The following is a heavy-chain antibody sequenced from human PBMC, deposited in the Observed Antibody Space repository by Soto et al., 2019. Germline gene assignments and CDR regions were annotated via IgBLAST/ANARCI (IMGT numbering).Heavy chain of an antibody. V-gene: IGHV1-18*01. J-gene: IGHJ4*02. CDR3: ARDLGGPIVDY. Sequence: QVQLVQSGAEVKKPGASVKVSCKASGYTFTSYGISWVRQAPGQGREGMGWISGYNGNTKYAQKLQGRATMTTDTSTSTADLELRSLRSDDTAVYYCARDLGGPIVDYWGQGTLVTVSS. CDR1: GYTFTSYG. CDR2: ISGYNGNT. D-gene: IGHD1-26*01.